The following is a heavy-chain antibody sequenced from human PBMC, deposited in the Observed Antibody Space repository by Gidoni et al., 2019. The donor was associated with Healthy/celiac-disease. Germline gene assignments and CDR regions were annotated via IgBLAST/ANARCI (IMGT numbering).Heavy chain of an antibody. V-gene: IGHV4-31*01. CDR2: IYYSGST. Sequence: QVQLQESGPGLAKPSQTLSLTCTVSGGSISSGGYYWSWIRQHPGKGLEWIGYIYYSGSTYYNPSLKSLVTISVDTSKNQFSLKLSSVTAADTAVYYCARGVEDYYDSSGYYREYYFDYWGQGTLVTVSS. CDR1: GGSISSGGYY. D-gene: IGHD3-22*01. CDR3: ARGVEDYYDSSGYYREYYFDY. J-gene: IGHJ4*02.